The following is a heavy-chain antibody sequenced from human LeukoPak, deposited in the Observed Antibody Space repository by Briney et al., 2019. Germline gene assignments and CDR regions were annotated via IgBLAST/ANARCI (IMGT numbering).Heavy chain of an antibody. CDR3: VRVYSGNHYGTEY. CDR1: GFTFSDYY. Sequence: GGSLRLSCAASGFTFSDYYMTWIRQAPGKGLEWVSYITTSGNTIHYADSVKGRFTISRDNAKNSLYLQMNSLRAEDSAVYYCVRVYSGNHYGTEYWGQGTLVTVSS. V-gene: IGHV3-11*04. CDR2: ITTSGNTI. J-gene: IGHJ4*02. D-gene: IGHD1-26*01.